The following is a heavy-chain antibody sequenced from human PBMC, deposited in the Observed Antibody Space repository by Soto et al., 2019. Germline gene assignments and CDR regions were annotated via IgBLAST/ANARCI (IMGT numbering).Heavy chain of an antibody. Sequence: PGGSLRLSCVASGINLINHAMTWVRQAPGKGLEWVSTVIETGTVTYYADSVKGRFTISRDNSRNTLYLQLNNLRAEDTAVYYCVTGSSGTRGEDFWGPGALVTVSS. D-gene: IGHD1-1*01. CDR3: VTGSSGTRGEDF. CDR2: VIETGTVT. CDR1: GINLINHA. J-gene: IGHJ4*02. V-gene: IGHV3-23*01.